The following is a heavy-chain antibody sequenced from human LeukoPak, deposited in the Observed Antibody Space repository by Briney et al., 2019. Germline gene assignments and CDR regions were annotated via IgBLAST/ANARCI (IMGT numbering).Heavy chain of an antibody. CDR3: ARDSTADYQDAFDI. Sequence: PSETLSLTCTVSGGSISSGDYYWSWIRQPPGKGLEWIGYIYYSGSTYYNPSLKSRVTISVDTSKNQFSLKLSSVTAADTAVYYCARDSTADYQDAFDIWGQGTMVTVSS. CDR1: GGSISSGDYY. J-gene: IGHJ3*02. CDR2: IYYSGST. D-gene: IGHD2/OR15-2a*01. V-gene: IGHV4-30-4*08.